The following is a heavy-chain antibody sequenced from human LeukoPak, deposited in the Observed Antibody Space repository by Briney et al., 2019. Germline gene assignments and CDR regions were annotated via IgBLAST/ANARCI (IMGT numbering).Heavy chain of an antibody. CDR2: ISGSGGST. V-gene: IGHV3-23*01. D-gene: IGHD6-13*01. CDR1: GFTFSSYA. CDR3: ARRPQPKTPGIAAAGKNYYYMDV. Sequence: PGGSLRLSCAASGFTFSSYAMSWVRQAPGKGLEWVSAISGSGGSTYYADSVKGRLTISRDNSKNTLYLQMNSLRAEDTAVYYCARRPQPKTPGIAAAGKNYYYMDVWGKGTTVTVSS. J-gene: IGHJ6*03.